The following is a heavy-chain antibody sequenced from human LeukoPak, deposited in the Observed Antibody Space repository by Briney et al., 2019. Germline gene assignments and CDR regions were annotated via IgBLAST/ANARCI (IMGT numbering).Heavy chain of an antibody. V-gene: IGHV3-23*01. CDR3: ATSPGDLAAAGLNY. D-gene: IGHD6-13*01. Sequence: PGGSLRLSCAASGYTFSGYAMSWVRQPPGKGLEWVSAISGSGGSTYYADSVKGRFTISRDNSKSTLFLQLNSLRAEDTAFYYCATSPGDLAAAGLNYWGQGTLVTVSS. CDR1: GYTFSGYA. CDR2: ISGSGGST. J-gene: IGHJ4*02.